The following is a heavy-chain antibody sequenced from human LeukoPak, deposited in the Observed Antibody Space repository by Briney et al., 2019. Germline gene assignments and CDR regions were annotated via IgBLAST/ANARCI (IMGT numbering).Heavy chain of an antibody. V-gene: IGHV1-18*01. CDR2: ISAYNGNT. CDR3: ARSLAYCGGDCYYDY. Sequence: ASVTVSCKASGYTFTSYGISWVRQAPGQGLEGMGWISAYNGNTNYAQKLQGRVTMTTDTSTSTAYMELRSLRSDDTAVYYCARSLAYCGGDCYYDYWGQGTLVTVSS. CDR1: GYTFTSYG. D-gene: IGHD2-21*02. J-gene: IGHJ4*02.